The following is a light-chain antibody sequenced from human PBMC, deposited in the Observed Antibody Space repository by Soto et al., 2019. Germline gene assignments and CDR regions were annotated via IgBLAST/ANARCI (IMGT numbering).Light chain of an antibody. Sequence: QSALNQPASVSGSPGQSVTISCTATSSDVENYKLVSWYQQHPGKAPKLTIYEVTKRPSGVSNRFSGSKSANTASLTISGLQPEGEADYYCCSSVGSYVFGTGTKLTVL. CDR1: SSDVENYKL. CDR3: CSSVGSYV. CDR2: EVT. J-gene: IGLJ1*01. V-gene: IGLV2-23*02.